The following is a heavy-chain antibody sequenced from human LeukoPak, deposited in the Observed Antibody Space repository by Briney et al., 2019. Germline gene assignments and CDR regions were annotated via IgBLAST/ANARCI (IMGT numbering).Heavy chain of an antibody. CDR1: GGTFSSYA. D-gene: IGHD3-22*01. CDR2: INAGNGNT. Sequence: GASVKVSCKASGGTFSSYAISWVRQAPGQRLEWMGWINAGNGNTKYSQKFQGRVTITRDTSASTAYMELSSLRSEDTAVYYCASYYYDSSGYTFDYWGQGTLVTVSS. CDR3: ASYYYDSSGYTFDY. V-gene: IGHV1-3*01. J-gene: IGHJ4*02.